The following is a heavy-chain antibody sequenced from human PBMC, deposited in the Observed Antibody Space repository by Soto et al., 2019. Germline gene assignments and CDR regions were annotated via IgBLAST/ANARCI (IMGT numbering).Heavy chain of an antibody. Sequence: EVQLLESGGGLVQPGGSLRLSCAASGFTFSSYAMSWVRQAPGKGLEWVSTISGGGGNAYYADSVKGRFSISRDNSKNTLPLPMNSLRADDTAVYYCAKDEASGSYPPYYYFGMDVWGQVTTVTVSS. V-gene: IGHV3-23*01. CDR2: ISGGGGNA. D-gene: IGHD1-26*01. J-gene: IGHJ6*02. CDR3: AKDEASGSYPPYYYFGMDV. CDR1: GFTFSSYA.